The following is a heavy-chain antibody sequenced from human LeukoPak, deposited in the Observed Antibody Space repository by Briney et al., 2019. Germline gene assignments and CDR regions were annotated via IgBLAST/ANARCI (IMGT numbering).Heavy chain of an antibody. CDR3: ARSSVRNNWNLDY. D-gene: IGHD1-20*01. J-gene: IGHJ4*02. CDR2: IIPIFGTA. V-gene: IGHV1-69*01. CDR1: GGTFSSYA. Sequence: SVKVSCKASGGTFSSYAISWVRQAPGQGLEWMGGIIPIFGTANYAQKFQGRVTITADESTSTAYMELSSLRSEDTAVYYCARSSVRNNWNLDYWGQGTLVTVSS.